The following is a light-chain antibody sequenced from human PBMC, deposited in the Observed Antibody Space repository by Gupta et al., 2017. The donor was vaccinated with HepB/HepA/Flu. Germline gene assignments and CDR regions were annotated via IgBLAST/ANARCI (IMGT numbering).Light chain of an antibody. J-gene: IGKJ1*01. CDR3: QQDCSSSRT. CDR1: QSVSSSY. V-gene: IGKV3-20*01. CDR2: GAS. Sequence: EIVLTQSPGPLSLSPGERATLPCRASQSVSSSYLAWYQQKPGQAPRLLIYGASSRATGIPDRFSGSGSGTEFTLTISSLEPEDFAVYYCQQDCSSSRTFGQGTKVEIK.